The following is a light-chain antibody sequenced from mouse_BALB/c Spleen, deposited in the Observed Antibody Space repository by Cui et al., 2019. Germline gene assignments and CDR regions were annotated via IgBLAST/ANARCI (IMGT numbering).Light chain of an antibody. CDR1: SSVSY. V-gene: IGKV4-55*01. J-gene: IGKJ1*01. Sequence: HIVLTQSPAIMSASPGEKVTMTCSASSSVSYMYWYQQKPGSSPRLLINDTSNLASGVPVRFSGSGAGTSYSLTISRMEAEDAATYYCQQWSSYPRTFGGGTKLEIK. CDR3: QQWSSYPRT. CDR2: DTS.